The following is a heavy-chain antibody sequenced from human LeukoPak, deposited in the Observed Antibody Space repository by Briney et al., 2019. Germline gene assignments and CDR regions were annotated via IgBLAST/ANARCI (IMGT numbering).Heavy chain of an antibody. V-gene: IGHV4-59*12. CDR2: IYYSGST. J-gene: IGHJ6*02. Sequence: SETLSLTCTVSGGSIRGYFWTWIRQPPGKGLEWIGYIYYSGSTNYNPSLKSRVTIAVDTSKNQFSLRLSSVTAADTAVYYCARWGRRYGMDVWGQGTTVTVSS. CDR3: ARWGRRYGMDV. CDR1: GGSIRGYF. D-gene: IGHD7-27*01.